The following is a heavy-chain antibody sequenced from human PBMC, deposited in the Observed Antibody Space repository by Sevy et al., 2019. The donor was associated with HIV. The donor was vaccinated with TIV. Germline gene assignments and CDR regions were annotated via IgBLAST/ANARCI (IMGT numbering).Heavy chain of an antibody. CDR2: IGGGDT. Sequence: GGSLRLSCATSGFTFNIYAMSWVRQAPGKGLEWVSTIGGGDTYYADSVKGRLTISIDDSKSAVYLQMNSLRADDTAVYYCAKDGVSRNKLWDWFDPWGQGTLVTVSS. CDR3: AKDGVSRNKLWDWFDP. J-gene: IGHJ5*02. CDR1: GFTFNIYA. V-gene: IGHV3-23*01. D-gene: IGHD2-21*01.